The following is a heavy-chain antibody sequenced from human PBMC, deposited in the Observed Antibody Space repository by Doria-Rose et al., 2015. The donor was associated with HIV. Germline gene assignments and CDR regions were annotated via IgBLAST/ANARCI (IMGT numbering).Heavy chain of an antibody. V-gene: IGHV4-59*01. D-gene: IGHD1-26*01. Sequence: QVQLQESGPGLVKPSETLSLTCSVSGGSISHYYWSWIRQPPGKGLEYIGDIFYTGSTNYSPSIKSRVSISIDTSKIKFSLRLSSVTAAVTAVYYGARVLSGTYDYWGQETLVTVSS. CDR2: IFYTGST. CDR1: GGSISHYY. J-gene: IGHJ4*02. CDR3: ARVLSGTYDY.